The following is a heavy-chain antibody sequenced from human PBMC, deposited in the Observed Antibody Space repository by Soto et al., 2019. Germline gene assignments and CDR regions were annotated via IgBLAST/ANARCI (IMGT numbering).Heavy chain of an antibody. CDR3: ARGVRGSKTMDV. CDR2: IWYDGSNK. Sequence: GGSLRLSCAASGFTFSSYGMHWVRQAPGKGLEWVAVIWYDGSNKYYADSVKGRFTISRDNSKNTLYLQMNSLRAADTAVYYCARGVRGSKTMDVWGKGTTVTVSS. V-gene: IGHV3-33*01. D-gene: IGHD3-10*01. J-gene: IGHJ6*03. CDR1: GFTFSSYG.